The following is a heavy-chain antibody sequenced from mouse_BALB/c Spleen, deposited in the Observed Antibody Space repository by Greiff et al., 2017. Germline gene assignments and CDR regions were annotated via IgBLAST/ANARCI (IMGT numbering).Heavy chain of an antibody. V-gene: IGHV3-8*02. CDR3: ARYGYDYYYAMDY. CDR1: GDSITSGY. J-gene: IGHJ4*01. Sequence: EVKVVESGPSLVKPSQTLSLTCSVTGDSITSGYWNWIRKFPGNKLEYMGYISYSGSTYYNPSLKSRISITRDTSKNQYYLQLKSVTTEDTATYYCARYGYDYYYAMDYWGQGTSVTVSS. D-gene: IGHD2-2*01. CDR2: ISYSGST.